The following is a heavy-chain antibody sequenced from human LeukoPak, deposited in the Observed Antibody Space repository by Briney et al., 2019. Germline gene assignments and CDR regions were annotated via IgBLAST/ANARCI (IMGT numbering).Heavy chain of an antibody. CDR2: IDPTDSYT. J-gene: IGHJ3*02. CDR1: GYSFTSYW. Sequence: KDGESLKISCKASGYSFTSYWITWVRQMPGKGLKWMGRIDPTDSYTNYSPSFQGHVTISADKSISTAYLQWSSLKASDTAMYYCASRYKGDSRSLDAFDIWGQGTMVTVYS. V-gene: IGHV5-10-1*01. D-gene: IGHD3-22*01. CDR3: ASRYKGDSRSLDAFDI.